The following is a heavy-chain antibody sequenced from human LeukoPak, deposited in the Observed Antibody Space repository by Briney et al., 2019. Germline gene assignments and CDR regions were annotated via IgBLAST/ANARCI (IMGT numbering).Heavy chain of an antibody. CDR1: GFTFSAYA. V-gene: IGHV3-69-1*01. Sequence: PGGSLRLSCEASGFTFSAYAMTWVRQAPGHGLEWVSSIGSDNKPHYSESVKGRFAISRDNAKNSLYLQMNSLRVEDTAVYYCARHLDWAWDYWGQGALVTVSS. CDR3: ARHLDWAWDY. D-gene: IGHD3-9*01. J-gene: IGHJ4*02. CDR2: IGSDNKP.